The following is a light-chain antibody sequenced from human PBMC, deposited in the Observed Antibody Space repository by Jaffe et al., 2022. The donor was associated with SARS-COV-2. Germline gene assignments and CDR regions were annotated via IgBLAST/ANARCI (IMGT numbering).Light chain of an antibody. CDR3: SSYAGSNNFV. CDR1: SSDVGAYNY. J-gene: IGLJ1*01. CDR2: EVN. V-gene: IGLV2-8*01. Sequence: QSALTQSPTASGSPGQSVTLSCTGTSSDVGAYNYVSWYQQHPGKAPKLIIYEVNKRPSGVPDRFSGSKSGTTASLTVSGLQAEDEADYYCSSYAGSNNFVFGTGTKVTVL.